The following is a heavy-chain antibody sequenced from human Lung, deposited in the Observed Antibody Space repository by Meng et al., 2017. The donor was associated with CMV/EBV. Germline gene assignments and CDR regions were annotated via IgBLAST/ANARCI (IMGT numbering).Heavy chain of an antibody. CDR3: AKDRRRWNDVGDYFDD. CDR2: LRYDAINK. J-gene: IGHJ4*02. D-gene: IGHD1-1*01. V-gene: IGHV3-30*02. CDR1: GFTFSDYG. Sequence: GGSXRLXCAASGFTFSDYGMHWVRQAPGKGLEWVAFLRYDAINKYYGDSVKGRFTISRDNSKNTLYAQMNSLRVEDTAVYYCAKDRRRWNDVGDYFDDWGQGXLVTVSS.